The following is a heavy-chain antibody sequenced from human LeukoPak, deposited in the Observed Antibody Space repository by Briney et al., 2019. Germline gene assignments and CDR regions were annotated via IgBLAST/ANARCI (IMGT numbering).Heavy chain of an antibody. CDR1: GFTFSSYS. J-gene: IGHJ4*02. Sequence: GGSLRLSCAASGFTFSSYSMNWVRQAPGTGLEWVSYISSSSSTIYYADSLKGRFTISRDNAKNSLYLQMNSLRAEDTAVYYCARDGSYEGFDYWGQGTLVTVSS. CDR3: ARDGSYEGFDY. CDR2: ISSSSSTI. V-gene: IGHV3-48*04. D-gene: IGHD3-3*01.